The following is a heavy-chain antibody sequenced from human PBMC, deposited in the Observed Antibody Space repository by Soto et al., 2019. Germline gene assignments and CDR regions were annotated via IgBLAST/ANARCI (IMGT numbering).Heavy chain of an antibody. CDR2: ISYDGSNK. CDR3: AKVGLEMATYPKAGYYYGMDV. J-gene: IGHJ6*02. V-gene: IGHV3-30*18. CDR1: GFTFSSYG. D-gene: IGHD5-12*01. Sequence: QVQLVESGGGVVQPGRSLRLSCAASGFTFSSYGMHWVRQAPGKGLEWVAVISYDGSNKYYADSVKGRFTISRDNSKNTLYLQMNSLRAEDTDVYYCAKVGLEMATYPKAGYYYGMDVWGQGTTVTVSS.